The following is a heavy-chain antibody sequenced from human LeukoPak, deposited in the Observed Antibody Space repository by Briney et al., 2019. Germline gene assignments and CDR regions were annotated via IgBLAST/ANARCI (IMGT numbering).Heavy chain of an antibody. J-gene: IGHJ4*02. CDR1: GFTFSSYS. CDR3: TTLWERTGVDY. V-gene: IGHV3-15*01. D-gene: IGHD1-26*01. CDR2: IKSKTDGGTT. Sequence: KSGGSLRLSCAASGFTFSSYSMSWVRQAPGKGLEWVGRIKSKTDGGTTDYAAPVKGRFTISRDDSKNTLYLQMNSLKTEDTAVYYCTTLWERTGVDYWGQGTLVTVSS.